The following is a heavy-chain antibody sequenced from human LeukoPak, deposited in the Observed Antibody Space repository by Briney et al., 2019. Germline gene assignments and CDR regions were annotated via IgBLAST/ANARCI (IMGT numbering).Heavy chain of an antibody. CDR1: GFTFSSYS. J-gene: IGHJ6*03. D-gene: IGHD6-25*01. CDR3: AKPLGSPKDYYYYVDV. CDR2: ISSSSSYI. Sequence: GGSLRLSCAASGFTFSSYSMNWVRQTPGKGLEWVSSISSSSSYIYYADSVKGRFTISRDNSKNTLYLQMNSLRAEDTAVYYCAKPLGSPKDYYYYVDVWGKGTTVTVSS. V-gene: IGHV3-21*04.